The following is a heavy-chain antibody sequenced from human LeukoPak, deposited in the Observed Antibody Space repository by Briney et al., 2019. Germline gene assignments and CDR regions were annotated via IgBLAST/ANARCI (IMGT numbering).Heavy chain of an antibody. J-gene: IGHJ4*02. CDR1: GYTFTSYG. Sequence: ASVKVSCKASGYTFTSYGISWVRQAPGQGLEWMGWISAYNGNTNYAQKLRGRVTMTTDTSTSTAYMELRSLRSDDTAVYYCARDSDPLGYYGSGSYYKDWGQGTLVTVSS. CDR2: ISAYNGNT. V-gene: IGHV1-18*01. CDR3: ARDSDPLGYYGSGSYYKD. D-gene: IGHD3-10*01.